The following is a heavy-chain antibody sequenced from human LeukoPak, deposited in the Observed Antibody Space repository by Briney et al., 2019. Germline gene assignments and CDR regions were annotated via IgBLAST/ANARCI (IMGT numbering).Heavy chain of an antibody. CDR3: ARSIVVVTYLAY. CDR2: ISDRWT. J-gene: IGHJ4*02. CDR1: EFTLSTYA. Sequence: PGGSLRLSCAASEFTLSTYAMNWVRQAPGKGLEWVSTISDRWTNYADSVRGRFTISRDSAKNTLYLQMNSLSTEDTAMYYCARSIVVVTYLAYWGQGTLVTVSS. D-gene: IGHD2-21*02. V-gene: IGHV3-23*01.